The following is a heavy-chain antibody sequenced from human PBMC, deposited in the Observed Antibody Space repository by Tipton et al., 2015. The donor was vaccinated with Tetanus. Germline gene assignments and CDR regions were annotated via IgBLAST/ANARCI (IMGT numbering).Heavy chain of an antibody. CDR3: AKEFQRARIRFFDS. CDR1: GVTVSGNY. Sequence: SGVTVSGNYMSWVRQAPGKGLEWVSVMYTGGSADYTDSVKGRFTISRDNSKNTLYLQMNSLRPEDTAVYYCAKEFQRARIRFFDSWGQGIQVTASS. CDR2: MYTGGSA. J-gene: IGHJ4*02. D-gene: IGHD3-10*01. V-gene: IGHV3-66*02.